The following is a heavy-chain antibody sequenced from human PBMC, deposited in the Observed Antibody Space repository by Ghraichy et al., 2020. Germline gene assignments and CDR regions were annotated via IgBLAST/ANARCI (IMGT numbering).Heavy chain of an antibody. CDR3: ARPLWGDTARGGGDY. D-gene: IGHD5-18*01. V-gene: IGHV3-53*01. CDR1: GFTVSSNY. Sequence: GGSLRLSCAASGFTVSSNYMSWVRQAPGKGLEWVSVIYSGGSTYYADSVKGRFTISRDNSKNTLYLQMNSLRAEDTAVYYCARPLWGDTARGGGDYWGQGTLVTVSS. J-gene: IGHJ4*02. CDR2: IYSGGST.